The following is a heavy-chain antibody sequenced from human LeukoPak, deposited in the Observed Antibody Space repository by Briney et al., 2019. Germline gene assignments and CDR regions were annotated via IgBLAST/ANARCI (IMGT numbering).Heavy chain of an antibody. CDR2: ISDYNGNT. V-gene: IGHV1-18*01. D-gene: IGHD2-8*01. CDR3: ARVVRSDSFDYDYYYAMDV. Sequence: ASVKVSCKASGFTFTRYSITWVRQAPGKGHEWMGWISDYNGNTNYAQKYQGRVTMATDTSTRTAYMELRSLRSDDTAVYYCARVVRSDSFDYDYYYAMDVWGQGTTVTVSS. CDR1: GFTFTRYS. J-gene: IGHJ6*02.